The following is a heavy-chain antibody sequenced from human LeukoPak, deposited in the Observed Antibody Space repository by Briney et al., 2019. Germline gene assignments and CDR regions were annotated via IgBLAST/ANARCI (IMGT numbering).Heavy chain of an antibody. CDR3: ARAHGDYSETDY. D-gene: IGHD4-17*01. Sequence: PSETLSLTCTVSGGSISSSSYCWNWVRQPAGKGLEWIGRIYTSGSTNYNSSLKSRVTISVDTSKNQVSLKLSSVTAADTAVYYCARAHGDYSETDYWGQGTLVTVSS. J-gene: IGHJ4*02. CDR2: IYTSGST. V-gene: IGHV4-61*02. CDR1: GGSISSSSYC.